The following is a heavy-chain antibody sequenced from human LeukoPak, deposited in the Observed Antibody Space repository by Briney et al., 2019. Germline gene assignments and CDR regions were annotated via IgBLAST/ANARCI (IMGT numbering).Heavy chain of an antibody. D-gene: IGHD6-6*01. CDR1: GYTFTSYG. V-gene: IGHV1-18*01. CDR3: ARIEYSSSDYYYYYMDV. CDR2: ISAYNGNT. J-gene: IGHJ6*03. Sequence: ASVKVSCKASGYTFTSYGISWVRQAPGQGLEWMGWISAYNGNTNYARKLQGRVTMTTDTSTSTAYMELRSLRSDDTAVYCCARIEYSSSDYYYYYMDVWGKGTTVTVSS.